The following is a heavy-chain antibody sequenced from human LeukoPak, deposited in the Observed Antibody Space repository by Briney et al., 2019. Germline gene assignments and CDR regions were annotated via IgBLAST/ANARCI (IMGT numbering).Heavy chain of an antibody. J-gene: IGHJ3*02. CDR2: IRISSREI. V-gene: IGHV3-21*01. Sequence: GCLRLSCTASGFTFTRYRMNRVRQAPGKGLECVSSIRISSREIHYADFVKGRFTISRDNAKKSLYLQMNSLRAEDTAMYYCTRDLDLYNDAFDIWGQGTRVIVSS. D-gene: IGHD1-14*01. CDR1: GFTFTRYR. CDR3: TRDLDLYNDAFDI.